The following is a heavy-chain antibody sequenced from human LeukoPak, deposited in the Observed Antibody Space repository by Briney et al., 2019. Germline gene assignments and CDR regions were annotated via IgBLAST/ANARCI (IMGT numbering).Heavy chain of an antibody. CDR2: IVVGSGNT. CDR3: AHYDFWSGYYIPDY. Sequence: SVKVSCKASGFTFTSSAMQWVRQARGQRLEWIGWIVVGSGNTNYAQKFQERVTITRDMSTSTAYMELSSLRSEDTAVYYRAHYDFWSGYYIPDYWGQGTLVTVTS. D-gene: IGHD3-3*01. CDR1: GFTFTSSA. J-gene: IGHJ4*02. V-gene: IGHV1-58*02.